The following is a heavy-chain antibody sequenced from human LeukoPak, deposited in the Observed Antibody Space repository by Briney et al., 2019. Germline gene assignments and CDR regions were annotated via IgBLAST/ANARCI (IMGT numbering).Heavy chain of an antibody. CDR2: IYTGGST. V-gene: IGHV3-66*01. CDR3: ARDTTATGSWYDAFDI. CDR1: AFTVSSNY. Sequence: AGSLTLACPVAAFTVSSNYMSWVRQPQGKGLEWVAVIYTGGSTYYADSVKGRFTISRNNSKNTLYLQMNRLGAEDTAMDFCARDTTATGSWYDAFDIWGQGTVVSVSS. D-gene: IGHD1-1*01. J-gene: IGHJ3*02.